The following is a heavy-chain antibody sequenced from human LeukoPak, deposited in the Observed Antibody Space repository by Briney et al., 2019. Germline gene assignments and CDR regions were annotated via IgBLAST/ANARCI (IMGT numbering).Heavy chain of an antibody. Sequence: GGSLILSCAASGFAVNSNYMSWVRQAPGKGLEWVSVIYSAGTTFYADSVKGRLSISRDNSKNTLYLHMDSLRVEDTAVYYCAGGVLPYYFDYWGQGTLVTVSA. CDR3: AGGVLPYYFDY. CDR2: IYSAGTT. D-gene: IGHD3-3*01. J-gene: IGHJ4*02. V-gene: IGHV3-66*01. CDR1: GFAVNSNY.